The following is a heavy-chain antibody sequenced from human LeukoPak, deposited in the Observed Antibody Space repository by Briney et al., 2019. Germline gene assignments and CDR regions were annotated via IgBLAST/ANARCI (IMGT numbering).Heavy chain of an antibody. Sequence: SGGSLRLSCAASGFTFSSYSMNWVRQAPGKGLEWVSSISSSSSYIYYADSVKGRFTISRGNAKNSLYLQMNSLRAEDTAVYYCARGRRYGSGSYPPNYYYGMDVWGQGTTVTVSS. J-gene: IGHJ6*02. CDR2: ISSSSSYI. CDR3: ARGRRYGSGSYPPNYYYGMDV. D-gene: IGHD3-10*01. CDR1: GFTFSSYS. V-gene: IGHV3-21*01.